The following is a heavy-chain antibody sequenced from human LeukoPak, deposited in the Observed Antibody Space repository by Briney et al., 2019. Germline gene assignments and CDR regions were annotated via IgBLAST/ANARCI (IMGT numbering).Heavy chain of an antibody. CDR2: ISVSGGST. CDR1: GFTFSSYA. CDR3: AKDRRYSYGPTDY. J-gene: IGHJ4*02. Sequence: PGGSLRLSCAASGFTFSSYAMSWVRQAPGKGLEWVSAISVSGGSTYYADSVRGRFTISRDNSKNTLYQQMNSVRAEDTAVYYCAKDRRYSYGPTDYWGQGTLVTVSS. D-gene: IGHD5-18*01. V-gene: IGHV3-23*01.